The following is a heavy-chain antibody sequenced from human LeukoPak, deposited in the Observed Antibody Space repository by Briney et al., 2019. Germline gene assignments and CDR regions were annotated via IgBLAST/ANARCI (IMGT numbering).Heavy chain of an antibody. V-gene: IGHV4-59*01. CDR2: MYNKGST. Sequence: SETLSLTCTVSGGSIGSYYWSWIRQSPGKGLEWIGYMYNKGSTNYNPSLKRRVTISVDTSKNQFSLKVRSVTAADTAVYYCARDRPSIAVAGDALDIWGQGTMVTISS. CDR3: ARDRPSIAVAGDALDI. J-gene: IGHJ3*02. D-gene: IGHD6-19*01. CDR1: GGSIGSYY.